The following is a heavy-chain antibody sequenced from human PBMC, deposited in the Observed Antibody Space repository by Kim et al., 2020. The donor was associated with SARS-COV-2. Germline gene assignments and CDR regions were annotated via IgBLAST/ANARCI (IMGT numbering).Heavy chain of an antibody. CDR3: ARGDIVVVPAAIFYYYYGMDV. Sequence: GGSLRLSCAASGFTFSSYSMNWVRQAPGKGLEWVSSISSSSSYIYYADSVKGRFTISRDNAKNSLYLQMNSLRAEDTAVYYCARGDIVVVPAAIFYYYYGMDVWGQGTTVTVSS. J-gene: IGHJ6*02. CDR2: ISSSSSYI. CDR1: GFTFSSYS. D-gene: IGHD2-2*01. V-gene: IGHV3-21*01.